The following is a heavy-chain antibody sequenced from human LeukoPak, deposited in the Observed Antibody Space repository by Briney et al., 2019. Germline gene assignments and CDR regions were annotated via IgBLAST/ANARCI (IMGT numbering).Heavy chain of an antibody. D-gene: IGHD2-2*01. CDR1: GYTFTGYY. V-gene: IGHV1-2*02. Sequence: ASVKVSCKASGYTFTGYYMHWVRQAPGQGLEWMGWINPNSGGTNYAQKFQGRVTMTRDTSISTAYMELSRLRSEDTAVYYCARGCSSTSCYKNWFDPWGQGTLVTVSS. CDR3: ARGCSSTSCYKNWFDP. CDR2: INPNSGGT. J-gene: IGHJ5*02.